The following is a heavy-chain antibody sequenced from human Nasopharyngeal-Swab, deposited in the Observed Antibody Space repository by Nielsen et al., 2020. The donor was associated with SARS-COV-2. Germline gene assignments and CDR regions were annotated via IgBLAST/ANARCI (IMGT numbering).Heavy chain of an antibody. V-gene: IGHV4-4*02. J-gene: IGHJ4*02. D-gene: IGHD1-7*01. Sequence: SETLSLTCAVSGGSISSTNWWSWVRQPPGKGLEWIGEIYHSGSANYNPSLKSRVTISVDMSKNQFSLKLSSVTAADTAVYYCARNWNYGYWGQGTLVTVSS. CDR3: ARNWNYGY. CDR1: GGSISSTNW. CDR2: IYHSGSA.